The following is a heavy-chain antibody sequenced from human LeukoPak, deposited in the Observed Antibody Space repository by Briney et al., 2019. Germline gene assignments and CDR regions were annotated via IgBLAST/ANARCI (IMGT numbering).Heavy chain of an antibody. CDR2: IYYSGST. J-gene: IGHJ4*02. V-gene: IGHV4-39*07. Sequence: SETLSLTCTVSGGSISSSSYYWGWIRQPPGKGLEWIGSIYYSGSTYYNPSLKSRVTISVDTSKNQFSLKLSSVTAADTAVYYCARGRWIWFGELFRYYFDYWGQGTLVTVSS. CDR1: GGSISSSSYY. CDR3: ARGRWIWFGELFRYYFDY. D-gene: IGHD3-10*01.